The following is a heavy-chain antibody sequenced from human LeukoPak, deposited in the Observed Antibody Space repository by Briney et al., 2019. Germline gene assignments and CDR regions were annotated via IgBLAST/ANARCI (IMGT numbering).Heavy chain of an antibody. CDR2: IYYSGST. V-gene: IGHV4-30-4*08. Sequence: PSETLSLTCTVSGGSISSGDYYWSWIRQPPGKGLEWIGYIYYSGSTYYNPSLKSRVTISVDTSKNQFSLKLSSVTAADTAVYYCAKKSCSSTSCCAFDIWGQGTMVTVSS. J-gene: IGHJ3*02. D-gene: IGHD2-2*01. CDR1: GGSISSGDYY. CDR3: AKKSCSSTSCCAFDI.